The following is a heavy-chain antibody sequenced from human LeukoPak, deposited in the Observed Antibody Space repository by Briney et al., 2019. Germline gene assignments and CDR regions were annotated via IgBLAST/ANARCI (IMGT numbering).Heavy chain of an antibody. CDR2: INPNSGGT. V-gene: IGHV1-2*02. Sequence: ASVKVSCKASGYTFTSYDINWVRQAPGQGLEWMGWINPNSGGTNYAQKFQGRVTMTRDTSISTAYMELSRLRSDDTAVYYCARSYSSSWDLDYWGQGTLVTVSS. J-gene: IGHJ4*02. D-gene: IGHD6-13*01. CDR3: ARSYSSSWDLDY. CDR1: GYTFTSYD.